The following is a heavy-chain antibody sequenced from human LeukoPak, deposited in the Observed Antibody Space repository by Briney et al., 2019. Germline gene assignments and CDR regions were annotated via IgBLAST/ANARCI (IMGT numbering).Heavy chain of an antibody. J-gene: IGHJ3*02. CDR3: ARDGDSGSYLYDAFDI. Sequence: PSETLSLTCTVSGGSISSYYWGWIRQPPGKGLEWIGYIYYSGSTNYNPSLKSRVTISVDTSKNQFSLKLSSVTAADTAVYYCARDGDSGSYLYDAFDIWGQGTMVTVSS. CDR1: GGSISSYY. CDR2: IYYSGST. V-gene: IGHV4-59*01. D-gene: IGHD1-26*01.